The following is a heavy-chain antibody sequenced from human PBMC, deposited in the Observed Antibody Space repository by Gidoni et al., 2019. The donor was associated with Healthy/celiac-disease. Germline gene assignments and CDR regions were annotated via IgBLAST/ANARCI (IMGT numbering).Heavy chain of an antibody. J-gene: IGHJ6*02. Sequence: QVQLVESGGGVVEPGRSLRLSCAASGFTFSSYAMHWVRQAPGKGLEWVAVISHDGSNKYYADSVKGRFTISRDNSKNTLYLQMNSLRAEDTAVYYCARGGYGDYVRYGMDVWGQGTTVTVSS. CDR3: ARGGYGDYVRYGMDV. CDR2: ISHDGSNK. V-gene: IGHV3-30*01. D-gene: IGHD4-17*01. CDR1: GFTFSSYA.